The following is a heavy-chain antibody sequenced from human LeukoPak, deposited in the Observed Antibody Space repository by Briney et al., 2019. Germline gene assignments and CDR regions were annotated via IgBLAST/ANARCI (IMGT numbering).Heavy chain of an antibody. CDR1: GGTFSSYA. Sequence: ASVKVSCKASGGTFSSYAISWVRQAPGQGLEWMGWISAYNGNTNYAQKLQGRVTMTTDTSTSTAYMELRSLRSDDTAVYYCAREAAGDLYFDYWGQGTLVTVSS. V-gene: IGHV1-18*01. D-gene: IGHD2-21*02. J-gene: IGHJ4*02. CDR2: ISAYNGNT. CDR3: AREAAGDLYFDY.